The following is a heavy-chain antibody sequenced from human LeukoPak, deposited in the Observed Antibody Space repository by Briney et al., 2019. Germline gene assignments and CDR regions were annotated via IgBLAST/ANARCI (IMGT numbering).Heavy chain of an antibody. V-gene: IGHV4-59*07. CDR1: VGSINRYY. D-gene: IGHD3-22*01. CDR3: ARGSMIVVVNPAFDI. Sequence: SDTLSLPCTVSVGSINRYYWSWIRQPPARGLEWIGYIYFSGSTNYNPSLTSRVTISVATSKNQFSLKLGSVTAADTAVYYCARGSMIVVVNPAFDIWGQGTMVTVSS. CDR2: IYFSGST. J-gene: IGHJ3*02.